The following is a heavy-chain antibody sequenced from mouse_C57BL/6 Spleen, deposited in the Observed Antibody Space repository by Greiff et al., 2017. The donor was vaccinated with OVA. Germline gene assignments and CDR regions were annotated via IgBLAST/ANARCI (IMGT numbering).Heavy chain of an antibody. CDR1: GYTFTSYW. CDR2: IDPNRGGT. D-gene: IGHD1-1*01. J-gene: IGHJ2*01. CDR3: ARGGYYGGFDY. V-gene: IGHV1-72*01. Sequence: VQLQQPGAELVKPGASVKLSCKASGYTFTSYWMHWVKQRPGRGLECIGRIDPNRGGTKYNSPFKSKATLTVDKPSSTAYMQLSSLTSEDSAVYYCARGGYYGGFDYWGQGTTLTVSS.